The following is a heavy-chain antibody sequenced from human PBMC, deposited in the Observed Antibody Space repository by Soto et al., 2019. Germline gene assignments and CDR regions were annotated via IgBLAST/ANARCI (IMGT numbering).Heavy chain of an antibody. V-gene: IGHV3-7*01. Sequence: QTGGSLRLSCAASGFTFSSYWVSWVRQAPGKGLEWVANIKQDGSEKYYVDSVKGRFTISRDNAKNSLYLQMNSLRAEDTAVYYCARAPTYYYDSSGYNDYWGQGTLVTVSS. D-gene: IGHD3-22*01. J-gene: IGHJ4*02. CDR2: IKQDGSEK. CDR1: GFTFSSYW. CDR3: ARAPTYYYDSSGYNDY.